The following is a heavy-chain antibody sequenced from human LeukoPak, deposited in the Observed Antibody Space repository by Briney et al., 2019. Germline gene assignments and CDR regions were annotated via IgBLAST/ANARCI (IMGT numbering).Heavy chain of an antibody. CDR1: GYTFTGYY. V-gene: IGHV1-2*02. D-gene: IGHD6-19*01. CDR3: ARSPLYNSGWSYYYGMDV. J-gene: IGHJ6*02. CDR2: INPNSGGT. Sequence: ASVKVSCKASGYTFTGYYMHWVRQAPGQGLEWMEWINPNSGGTNYAQKFQGRVTMTRDTSISTAYMELSRLRSDDTAVYYCARSPLYNSGWSYYYGMDVWGQGTTVTVSS.